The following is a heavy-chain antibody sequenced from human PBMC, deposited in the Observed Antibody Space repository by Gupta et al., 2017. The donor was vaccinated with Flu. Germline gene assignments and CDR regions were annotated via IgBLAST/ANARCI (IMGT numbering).Heavy chain of an antibody. D-gene: IGHD1-26*01. CDR2: IISSGSHT. V-gene: IGHV3-23*01. CDR1: PFSFGTSA. J-gene: IGHJ4*02. Sequence: GSEQRREWLVFSSRASPFSFGTSALNWVRPAPGSGLEWISVIISSGSHTDDSASVGCLVIRSIHNWYNTLYLEMSIVRADDTDIYYCAKQLADMWEFPAAFDFWGQGTLVTVS. CDR3: AKQLADMWEFPAAFDF.